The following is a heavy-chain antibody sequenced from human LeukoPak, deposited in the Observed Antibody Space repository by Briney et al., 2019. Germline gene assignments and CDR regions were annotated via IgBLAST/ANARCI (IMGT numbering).Heavy chain of an antibody. V-gene: IGHV1-69*13. D-gene: IGHD2-2*01. Sequence: ASVKVSCKASGGTFSSYAISWVRQAPGQGLEWMGGIIPIFGTANYAQKFQGRVTITADESTSTAYMELSSLRSEDTAVYYCARSVVPAQHYYYYYYYYMDVWGKGTTVTVSS. CDR3: ARSVVPAQHYYYYYYYYMDV. CDR1: GGTFSSYA. CDR2: IIPIFGTA. J-gene: IGHJ6*03.